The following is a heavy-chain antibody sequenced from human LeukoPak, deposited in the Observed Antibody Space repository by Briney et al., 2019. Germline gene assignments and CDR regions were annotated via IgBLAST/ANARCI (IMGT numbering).Heavy chain of an antibody. V-gene: IGHV3-33*01. Sequence: GGSLRLSCAASGFTFSSYGMHWVRQAPAKGLEWVAVIWYDGSNKYYADSVKGRFTISRDNSKNTLYLQMNSLRAEDTAVYYCARDPTWFGESNYYFDYWGQGTLVTVSS. D-gene: IGHD3-10*01. J-gene: IGHJ4*02. CDR3: ARDPTWFGESNYYFDY. CDR1: GFTFSSYG. CDR2: IWYDGSNK.